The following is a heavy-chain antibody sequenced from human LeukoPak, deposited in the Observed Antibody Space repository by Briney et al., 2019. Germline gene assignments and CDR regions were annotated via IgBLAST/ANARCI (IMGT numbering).Heavy chain of an antibody. CDR3: ARGRNSYGSLYWFDP. D-gene: IGHD5-18*01. J-gene: IGHJ5*02. CDR1: GYTFTGYY. CDR2: INPNSGGT. Sequence: ASVKVSCKASGYTFTGYYMHWVRQAPGQGLEWMGGINPNSGGTNYAQKFQGRVTMTRDTSISTAYMELSRLRSDDTAVYYCARGRNSYGSLYWFDPWGQGTLVTVSS. V-gene: IGHV1-2*02.